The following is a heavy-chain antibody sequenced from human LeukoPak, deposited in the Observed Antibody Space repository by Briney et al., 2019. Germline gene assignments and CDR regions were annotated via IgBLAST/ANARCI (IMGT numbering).Heavy chain of an antibody. CDR2: IYYTGNT. J-gene: IGHJ4*02. D-gene: IGHD6-19*01. CDR3: ASIPGISVSAYYFDY. Sequence: SSETLSLTCTVSGGSISSYYWGWIRQPPGKGLEWIGTIYYTGNTYYNPSLKSRVTISVDTSKNQFSLKLSSVTAADTAVYYCASIPGISVSAYYFDYWGQGTLVTVSS. CDR1: GGSISSYY. V-gene: IGHV4-39*01.